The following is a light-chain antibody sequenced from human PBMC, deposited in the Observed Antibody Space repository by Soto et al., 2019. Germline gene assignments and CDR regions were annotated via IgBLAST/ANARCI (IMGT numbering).Light chain of an antibody. V-gene: IGKV1-5*01. CDR1: QSVNKW. Sequence: DIQMNQCPSTLSASVGDRVTITCRASQSVNKWLAWFQQNPGKVPKLLIFDASTLQTGVPSRFGGGGSATEFTLTLSGLQPDDFATYYCPQYNSYSPSPFGRGPKV. J-gene: IGKJ4*01. CDR2: DAS. CDR3: PQYNSYSPSP.